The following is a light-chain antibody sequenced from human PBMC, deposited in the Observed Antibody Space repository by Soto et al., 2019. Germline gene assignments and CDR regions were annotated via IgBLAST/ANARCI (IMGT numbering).Light chain of an antibody. CDR1: QAISSA. V-gene: IGKV1-13*02. J-gene: IGKJ4*01. CDR2: DAS. CDR3: QQFSGYPLT. Sequence: AIQLTQSPSSLSASVGDRVTITCRASQAISSALAWYQQKPGQPPKVLIYDASSLESGVPSRFSGSGSGTDFTLTISSLQPEDFATFYCQQFSGYPLTFGGGTKVDVK.